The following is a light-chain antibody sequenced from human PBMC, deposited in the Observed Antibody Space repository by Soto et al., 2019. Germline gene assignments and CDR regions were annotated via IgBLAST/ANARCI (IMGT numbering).Light chain of an antibody. CDR1: QSVLYSSHNKNY. Sequence: DIVMTQSPDSLAVSLGERATINCKSSQSVLYSSHNKNYLAWYQQKPGQPPKLLIYCASTRESGVPDRFSGSGSATDFTLTISSLQAEEVAVYYCQQYYSTPTFGQGTRLEIK. CDR3: QQYYSTPT. J-gene: IGKJ5*01. V-gene: IGKV4-1*01. CDR2: CAS.